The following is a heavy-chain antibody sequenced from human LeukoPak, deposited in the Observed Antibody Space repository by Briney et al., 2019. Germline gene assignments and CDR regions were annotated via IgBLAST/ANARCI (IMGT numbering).Heavy chain of an antibody. Sequence: GGSLRLSCAASGFTFSSYSMNWVRQAPGKGLEWVSYISSSSSTIYYADSVKGRFTISRDNAKNSLYLQMNSLRAEDTAVYYCARGPDYGDYDYWGQGTLVTVSS. D-gene: IGHD4-17*01. CDR2: ISSSSSTI. CDR3: ARGPDYGDYDY. V-gene: IGHV3-48*04. CDR1: GFTFSSYS. J-gene: IGHJ4*02.